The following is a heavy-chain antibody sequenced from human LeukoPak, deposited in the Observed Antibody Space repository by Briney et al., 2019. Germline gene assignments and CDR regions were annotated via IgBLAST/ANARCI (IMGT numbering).Heavy chain of an antibody. V-gene: IGHV3-74*01. D-gene: IGHD1-26*01. CDR3: ARGAIVGANFDY. J-gene: IGHJ4*02. CDR2: TDGSGT. Sequence: TDGSGTSYADSVKGRFTISRDNAKNTLYLQMNSLRVEDTAVYYCARGAIVGANFDYWGQGTLVTVSS.